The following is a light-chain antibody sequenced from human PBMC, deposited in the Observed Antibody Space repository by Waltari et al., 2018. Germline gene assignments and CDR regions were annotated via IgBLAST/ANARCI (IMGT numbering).Light chain of an antibody. CDR1: SSDVGAYNY. CDR3: SSWTSSNSLPVV. J-gene: IGLJ2*01. CDR2: DVS. Sequence: QSALTQPASVSGSPGQSITISCTGTSSDVGAYNYVSWYQQHPGKAPRLMIYDVSKRPSGVSNRCSGSKSGNTASLTSAGLQAEDEADYYCSSWTSSNSLPVVFGGGTELSVL. V-gene: IGLV2-14*03.